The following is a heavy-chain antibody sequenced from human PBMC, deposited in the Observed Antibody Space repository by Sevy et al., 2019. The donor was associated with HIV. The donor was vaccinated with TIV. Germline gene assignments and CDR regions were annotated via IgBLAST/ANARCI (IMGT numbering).Heavy chain of an antibody. V-gene: IGHV3-7*01. CDR2: IKQDGSEK. CDR1: GFTFSSYW. J-gene: IGHJ6*02. Sequence: GGSLRLSCAASGFTFSSYWMSWVRQAPGKGLEWVANIKQDGSEKYYVYSVKGRFTISRDNAKNSLYLQMNSLRAEDTAVYYCARDVRYCSSTSCYPYYYGMDVWGQGTTVTVSS. D-gene: IGHD2-2*01. CDR3: ARDVRYCSSTSCYPYYYGMDV.